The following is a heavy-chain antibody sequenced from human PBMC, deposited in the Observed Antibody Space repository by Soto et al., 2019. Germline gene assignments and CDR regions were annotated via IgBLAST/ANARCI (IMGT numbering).Heavy chain of an antibody. V-gene: IGHV4-31*03. CDR2: IYYSGST. Sequence: QVQLQESGPGLVKPSQTLSLTCTVSGGSISSGGYYWSWIRQHPGKGLEWIGYIYYSGSTYYNPSLKSRVTISVYTSKNQFSLKPSSVTAADTAVYYCARAASMVRGVIITRYLDYWGQGTLVTVSS. D-gene: IGHD3-10*01. J-gene: IGHJ4*02. CDR1: GGSISSGGYY. CDR3: ARAASMVRGVIITRYLDY.